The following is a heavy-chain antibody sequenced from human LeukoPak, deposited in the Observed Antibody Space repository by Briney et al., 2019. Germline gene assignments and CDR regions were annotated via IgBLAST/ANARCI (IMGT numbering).Heavy chain of an antibody. D-gene: IGHD5-18*01. CDR3: ESWAGVTDQ. Sequence: GGSLRLSCAASGFTFENYWMSWFRQVPRKGPEWVANIKQDGSVEHYLDSVKSRFTISRDNAKNSLFLQMNSLIAEDTAVYYCESWAGVTDQWGQGTLVTVSS. V-gene: IGHV3-7*01. J-gene: IGHJ4*02. CDR2: IKQDGSVE. CDR1: GFTFENYW.